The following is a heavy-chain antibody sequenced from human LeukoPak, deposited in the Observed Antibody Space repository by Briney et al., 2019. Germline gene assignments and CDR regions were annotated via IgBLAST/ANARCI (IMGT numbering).Heavy chain of an antibody. Sequence: PGGSLRLSCAASGFTFSSYGMSWIRQAPGKGLEWVSADGAGGGGPYYADSVNGRFTMSRDNSENMLYLQMDSLRVEDTGVYYCAKEDVGAAPDYWGQGTLVTVSS. V-gene: IGHV3-23*01. D-gene: IGHD2-15*01. CDR2: DGAGGGGP. J-gene: IGHJ4*02. CDR1: GFTFSSYG. CDR3: AKEDVGAAPDY.